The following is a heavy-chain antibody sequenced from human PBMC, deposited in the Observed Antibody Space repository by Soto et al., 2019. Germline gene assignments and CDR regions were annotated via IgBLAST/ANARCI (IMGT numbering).Heavy chain of an antibody. CDR1: GGSISSYY. Sequence: KTSETLSLTCTVSGGSISSYYWSWIRQTPGKGLEWIGYIYYSGSTNYNPSLKSRVTISVDTSKNQFSLKLSSVTAADTAVYYCARRAPDGYYYYYYGMDVWGQGTTVTVSS. CDR3: ARRAPDGYYYYYYGMDV. J-gene: IGHJ6*02. V-gene: IGHV4-59*01. CDR2: IYYSGST. D-gene: IGHD4-17*01.